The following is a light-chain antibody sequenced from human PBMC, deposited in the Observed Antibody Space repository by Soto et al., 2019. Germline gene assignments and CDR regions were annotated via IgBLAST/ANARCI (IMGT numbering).Light chain of an antibody. V-gene: IGKV3-20*01. CDR2: DAS. Sequence: EIVLTQSPGTLSLSPGERATLSCRASQSVSSSQLAWYQQKPGQAPRLLIYDASSRATGIPDRFSGSGSGTDLSLFISRLEPEDFAVYSCQQYGRYPGLFTFGPGTKVDIK. J-gene: IGKJ3*01. CDR1: QSVSSSQ. CDR3: QQYGRYPGLFT.